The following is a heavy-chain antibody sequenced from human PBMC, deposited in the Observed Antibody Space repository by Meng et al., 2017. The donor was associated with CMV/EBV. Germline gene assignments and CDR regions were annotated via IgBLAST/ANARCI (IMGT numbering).Heavy chain of an antibody. V-gene: IGHV1-8*03. Sequence: ASVKVSCKASGYTFTSYDINWVRQATGQGLEWMGWMNPNSGNTGYAQKFQGRVTITRNTSISTAYMELSSLRSEDTAVYCCARRGSSGWPYYYYGMDVWGQGTTVTVSS. CDR3: ARRGSSGWPYYYYGMDV. D-gene: IGHD6-19*01. CDR2: MNPNSGNT. J-gene: IGHJ6*02. CDR1: GYTFTSYD.